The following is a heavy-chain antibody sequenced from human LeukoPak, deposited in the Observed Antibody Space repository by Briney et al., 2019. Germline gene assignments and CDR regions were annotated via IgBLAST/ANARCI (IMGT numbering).Heavy chain of an antibody. D-gene: IGHD6-19*01. CDR2: INHSGST. CDR1: GGSFSGYQ. V-gene: IGHV4-34*01. CDR3: AREDSSGLI. J-gene: IGHJ3*02. Sequence: SETLSLTCVVYGGSFSGYQWSWIRQPPGKGLEWIGEINHSGSTNYNPSLKSRVTISVDTSESQFSLKLSSVTAADTAVYYCAREDSSGLIWGQGTMVTVSS.